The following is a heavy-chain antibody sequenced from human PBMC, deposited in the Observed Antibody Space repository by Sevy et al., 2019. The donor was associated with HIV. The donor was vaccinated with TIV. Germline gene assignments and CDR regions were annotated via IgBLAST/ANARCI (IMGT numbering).Heavy chain of an antibody. J-gene: IGHJ6*02. CDR1: GYTFSSYG. Sequence: ASVKVSCKASGYTFSSYGISWVRQAPGQGLEWMGWLSADNGNTNYAQKPQDRVTMTTDTSTSTAYMERRSLRSDDTAVYYCARQGPVHYAMDVWGQGTTVTVSS. V-gene: IGHV1-18*04. CDR2: LSADNGNT. CDR3: ARQGPVHYAMDV.